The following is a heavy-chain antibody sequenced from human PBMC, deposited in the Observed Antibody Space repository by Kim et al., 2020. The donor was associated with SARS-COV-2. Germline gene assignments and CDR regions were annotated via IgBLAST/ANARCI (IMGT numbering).Heavy chain of an antibody. CDR1: GGSISSGDYY. Sequence: SETLSLTCTVSGGSISSGDYYWSWIRQPPGKGLEWIGYIYYSGSTYYNPSLKSRVTISVDTSKNQFSLKLSSVTAADTAVYYCARDPRTPPDYYYYGMDVWGQGTTVTVSS. CDR3: ARDPRTPPDYYYYGMDV. J-gene: IGHJ6*02. V-gene: IGHV4-30-4*01. CDR2: IYYSGST.